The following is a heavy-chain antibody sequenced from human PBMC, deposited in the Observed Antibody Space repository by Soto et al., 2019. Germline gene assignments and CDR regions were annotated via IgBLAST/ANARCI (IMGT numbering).Heavy chain of an antibody. CDR1: GDSVSSNSAA. CDR3: ARGQYSSSGYYYYGMDV. Sequence: QTLSLTCAISGDSVSSNSAAWNWIRQSPSRGLEWLGRTYYRSKWYNDYAVSVKSRITINPDTPKNQFSLQLNSVTPEDTAVYYCARGQYSSSGYYYYGMDVWGQGTTVTVSS. CDR2: TYYRSKWYN. J-gene: IGHJ6*02. D-gene: IGHD6-6*01. V-gene: IGHV6-1*01.